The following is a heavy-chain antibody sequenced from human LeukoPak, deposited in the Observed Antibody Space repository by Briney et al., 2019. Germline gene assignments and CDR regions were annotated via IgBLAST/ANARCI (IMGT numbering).Heavy chain of an antibody. CDR2: ISGSGGDT. CDR3: ANDYYGSGSYYSLFGH. D-gene: IGHD3-10*01. J-gene: IGHJ4*02. V-gene: IGHV3-23*01. CDR1: GFSFNSYT. Sequence: GGSLRLSCAASGFSFNSYTMCWVRQAPGKGLEWVSTISGSGGDTSYADSVKGRFTVSRDNSKDTLYLQMNSLRAEDTAVYHCANDYYGSGSYYSLFGHWGQGTLVTVSS.